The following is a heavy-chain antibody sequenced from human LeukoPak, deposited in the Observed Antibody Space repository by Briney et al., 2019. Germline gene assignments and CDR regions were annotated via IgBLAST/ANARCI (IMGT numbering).Heavy chain of an antibody. J-gene: IGHJ5*02. CDR2: ISWDDEK. V-gene: IGHV2-5*02. CDR3: SRRKVGVVHFLDP. CDR1: GFSLATYGVR. Sequence: SGPTLVKPTQTLTLTCTFSGFSLATYGVRVGWIRQPPGKALEWLALISWDDEKYYSPSLESRLTIPKDTSKNQVVLIMTDMDPLDPATYFCSRRKVGVVHFLDPRGLGVLVTVPS. D-gene: IGHD1-26*01.